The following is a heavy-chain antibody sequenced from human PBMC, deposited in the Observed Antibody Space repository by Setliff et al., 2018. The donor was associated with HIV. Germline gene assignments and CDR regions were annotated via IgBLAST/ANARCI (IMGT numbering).Heavy chain of an antibody. CDR1: GFNVNNKY. D-gene: IGHD2-21*01. Sequence: GSLRLSCAASGFNVNNKYMSWVRQAPGKGLEWVSVIYGGGTTHYADSLKGRFTISRDDSKNTLYLQMNSLRAEGTALYYCARGQFRLRPDSLDLWGQGTLVTVSS. CDR2: IYGGGTT. V-gene: IGHV3-66*01. CDR3: ARGQFRLRPDSLDL. J-gene: IGHJ3*01.